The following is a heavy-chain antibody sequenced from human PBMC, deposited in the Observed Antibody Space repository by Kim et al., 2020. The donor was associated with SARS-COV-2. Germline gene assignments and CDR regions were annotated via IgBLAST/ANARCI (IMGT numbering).Heavy chain of an antibody. D-gene: IGHD1-20*01. CDR2: TTPSGDST. CDR1: GYTFTSNH. V-gene: IGHV1-46*01. Sequence: ASVKVSCKASGYTFTSNHMHWVRQAPGQGLEWMGLTTPSGDSTSYSQRFQGRLTMTTDTSTSTVYMELSSLRSDDTAVYFCARDLSDNWTFYYWGQGTLVTVSS. J-gene: IGHJ4*02. CDR3: ARDLSDNWTFYY.